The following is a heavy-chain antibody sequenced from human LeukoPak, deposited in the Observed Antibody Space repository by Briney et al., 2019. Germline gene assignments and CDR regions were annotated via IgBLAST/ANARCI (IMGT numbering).Heavy chain of an antibody. D-gene: IGHD2-15*01. CDR2: ISAYNGNT. V-gene: IGHV1-18*01. CDR3: ARVYCSGGSCLSDGMDV. CDR1: GYTFTSYG. Sequence: ASVKVSCKASGYTFTSYGISWARQAPGQGLEWMGWISAYNGNTNYAQKLQGRVTMTTDTSTSTAYMELRSLRSDDTAVYYCARVYCSGGSCLSDGMDVWGQGTTVTVSS. J-gene: IGHJ6*02.